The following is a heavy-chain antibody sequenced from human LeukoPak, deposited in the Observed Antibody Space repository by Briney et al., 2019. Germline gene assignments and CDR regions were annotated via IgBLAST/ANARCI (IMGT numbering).Heavy chain of an antibody. J-gene: IGHJ4*02. D-gene: IGHD6-13*01. Sequence: GGSLRLSCAASGFTFSSYGMHWVRQAPGKGLEWVAVIWYDGSNKYYADPVKGRFTISRDNSKNTLYLQMNSLRAEDTAVYYCARLGAAGIAAAGGDYWGQGTLVTVSS. CDR3: ARLGAAGIAAAGGDY. CDR2: IWYDGSNK. CDR1: GFTFSSYG. V-gene: IGHV3-33*01.